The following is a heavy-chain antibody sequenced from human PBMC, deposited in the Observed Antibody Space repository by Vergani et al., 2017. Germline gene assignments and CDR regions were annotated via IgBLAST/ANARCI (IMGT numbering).Heavy chain of an antibody. CDR3: TRTGSFILRYFHWAW. Sequence: QLHLQESGPGLVKPSETLSLTCTVSGGSITSSSYYWGWIRQPPGKGLEWIGNIYHSGGAYYNPSLKGRVTISVDTSKNQFSLEVTSVTAADTAIYFCTRTGSFILRYFHWAWWGQGTLVTVSS. D-gene: IGHD3-9*01. CDR1: GGSITSSSYY. V-gene: IGHV4-39*01. J-gene: IGHJ4*02. CDR2: IYHSGGA.